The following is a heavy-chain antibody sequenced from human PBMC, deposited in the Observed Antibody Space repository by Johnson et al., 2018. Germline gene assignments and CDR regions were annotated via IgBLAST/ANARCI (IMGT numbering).Heavy chain of an antibody. D-gene: IGHD3-16*01. Sequence: LVQSGGGVVQPGRSLRLSCAASGFTFRTYVMQWVRQAPGKGLEWVALISNDGTNKYHAESVKGRFTISRDNSKNTLYLQMNSLRAEDTAVYYCASAARALTPIYNYMDVWGKGTTVTVSS. CDR3: ASAARALTPIYNYMDV. V-gene: IGHV3-30*03. CDR1: GFTFRTYV. CDR2: ISNDGTNK. J-gene: IGHJ6*03.